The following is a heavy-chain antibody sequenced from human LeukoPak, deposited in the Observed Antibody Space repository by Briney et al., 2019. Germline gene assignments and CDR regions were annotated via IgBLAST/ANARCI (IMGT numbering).Heavy chain of an antibody. V-gene: IGHV3-23*01. CDR1: GFTFSSYA. J-gene: IGHJ4*02. Sequence: GGSLRLSCAASGFTFSSYAMSWVRQALGKGLEWDSAISGSGGSTYYADSVKGRFTISRDNSKNTLYLQMNSLRAEDTAVYYCAKDRGYDILTGYGDYWGQGTLVTVSS. D-gene: IGHD3-9*01. CDR2: ISGSGGST. CDR3: AKDRGYDILTGYGDY.